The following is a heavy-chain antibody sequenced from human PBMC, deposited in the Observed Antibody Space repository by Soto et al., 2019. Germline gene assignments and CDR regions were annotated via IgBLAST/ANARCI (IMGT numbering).Heavy chain of an antibody. CDR3: ARDHRRYSGYDYVDY. Sequence: QVQLVESGGGLVKPGGSLRLSCVASGFTFSDYYMSWIRQAPGKGLEWVSYIGSRSSYTNYADSVKGRFTISRDNAKNSLDVQMNSLRAEDTAVYYCARDHRRYSGYDYVDYWGQGTLVTVSS. CDR1: GFTFSDYY. V-gene: IGHV3-11*05. CDR2: IGSRSSYT. D-gene: IGHD5-12*01. J-gene: IGHJ4*02.